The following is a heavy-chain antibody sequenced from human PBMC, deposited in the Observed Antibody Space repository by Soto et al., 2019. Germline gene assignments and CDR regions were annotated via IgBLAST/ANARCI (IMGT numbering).Heavy chain of an antibody. CDR2: INPNSGGT. D-gene: IGHD6-6*01. J-gene: IGHJ6*02. CDR1: GYTFTGYY. Sequence: ASVKVSCKASGYTFTGYYMHWVRQAPGQGLEWMGWINPNSGGTNYAQKFQGWVTMTRDTSISTAYMELSRLRSDDTAVYYCAIERLAARDYYYSGMDVWGQGTTVTVSS. V-gene: IGHV1-2*04. CDR3: AIERLAARDYYYSGMDV.